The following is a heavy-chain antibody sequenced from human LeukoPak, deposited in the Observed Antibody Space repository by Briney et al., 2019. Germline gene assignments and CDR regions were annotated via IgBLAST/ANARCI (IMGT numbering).Heavy chain of an antibody. J-gene: IGHJ3*02. D-gene: IGHD4-11*01. V-gene: IGHV3-23*01. CDR2: ISGGGGST. CDR3: AKARGYSAHSRDAFDI. Sequence: GGSLRLSCAASGFTFSSYAMSWVRQAPGKGLEWVSAISGGGGSTYYADSVKGRFTISRDNSKNTLYLQMNSLRAEDTAVYYCAKARGYSAHSRDAFDIWGQGTMVTVSS. CDR1: GFTFSSYA.